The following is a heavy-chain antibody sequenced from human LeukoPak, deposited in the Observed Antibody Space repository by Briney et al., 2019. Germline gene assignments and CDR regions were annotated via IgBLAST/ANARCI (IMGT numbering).Heavy chain of an antibody. CDR3: ARDSQYGDYRWFDP. CDR2: ISGSGGST. Sequence: GGSLRLSCAASGFTFSSYAMSWVRQAPGKGLEWVSAISGSGGSTYYADSVKGRFTISRDNAKNSLYMQMNSLRAEDTAVYYCARDSQYGDYRWFDPWGQGTLVTASS. CDR1: GFTFSSYA. V-gene: IGHV3-23*01. J-gene: IGHJ5*02. D-gene: IGHD4-17*01.